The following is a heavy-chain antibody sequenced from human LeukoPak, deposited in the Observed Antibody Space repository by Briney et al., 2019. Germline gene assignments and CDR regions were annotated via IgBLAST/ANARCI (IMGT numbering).Heavy chain of an antibody. J-gene: IGHJ4*02. CDR2: ISGSGSIT. CDR1: GFTFSSYV. Sequence: GGSLRLSCAASGFTFSSYVMNWVRQAPGKGLEWVSSISGSGSITYYADSVKGRFTISRDNSKNTLSLQMNSLRAEDTAVYYCAKDRGAYDAFDHWGQGTLVTVSS. CDR3: AKDRGAYDAFDH. V-gene: IGHV3-23*01. D-gene: IGHD3-22*01.